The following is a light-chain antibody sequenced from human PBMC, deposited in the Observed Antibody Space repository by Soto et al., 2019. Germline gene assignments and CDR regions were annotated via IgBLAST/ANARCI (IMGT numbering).Light chain of an antibody. Sequence: IGLKQSPGTLSLSKGERATPSCRASQSVSSSYLAWYQQKPGQAPRLLIYGASSRATGIPPRFSGSGSGTDFTLTISSLEPEDSAVYYCQQRHMWPITFGQGTLLEIK. V-gene: IGKV3D-20*02. CDR1: QSVSSSY. CDR3: QQRHMWPIT. CDR2: GAS. J-gene: IGKJ5*01.